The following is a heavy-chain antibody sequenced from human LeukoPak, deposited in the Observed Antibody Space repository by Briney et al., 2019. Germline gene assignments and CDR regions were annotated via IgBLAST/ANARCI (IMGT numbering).Heavy chain of an antibody. CDR2: ISASSTTI. V-gene: IGHV3-48*01. J-gene: IGHJ3*02. CDR3: ARDELRGGPRGDAFDI. D-gene: IGHD3-10*01. CDR1: GFTFSSYS. Sequence: GGSLRLSCAASGFTFSSYSMNWVRQAPGKGLEWVSYISASSTTIYYIDSVKGRFTISRDNAKSSLYLQMDSLRAEDPAVYYGARDELRGGPRGDAFDIWGQGTMVIVSS.